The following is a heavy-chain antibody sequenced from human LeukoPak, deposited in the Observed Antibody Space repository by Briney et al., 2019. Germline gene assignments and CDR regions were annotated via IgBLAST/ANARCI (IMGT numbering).Heavy chain of an antibody. Sequence: GGALRLSCAASRFTFSSYSMKWVRQAPRRGGKGVSDISACGGSTYYADSVKGRFTISRDNSKKTLHLQMNSLRAEDTAIYYCAKASSAGDSSSWNYWGQGILVTVSS. J-gene: IGHJ4*02. CDR3: AKASSAGDSSSWNY. CDR1: RFTFSSYS. V-gene: IGHV3-23*01. CDR2: ISACGGST. D-gene: IGHD6-13*01.